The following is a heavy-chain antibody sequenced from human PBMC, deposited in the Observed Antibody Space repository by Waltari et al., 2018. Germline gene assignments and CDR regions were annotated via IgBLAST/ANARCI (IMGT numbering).Heavy chain of an antibody. D-gene: IGHD2-15*01. CDR1: GDSMSTSYW. CDR2: INRSGKT. Sequence: QLQLQQSGPGLVKPSESLSLPCAVSGDSMSTSYWWSWVRQSPGKGLAWIGQINRSGKTNYHPAFESRVIVSIDTSNNQFSLKFPSATAADTAIYYCARDRGRGIYLDSWGQGTLVTVSP. V-gene: IGHV4-4*02. J-gene: IGHJ4*02. CDR3: ARDRGRGIYLDS.